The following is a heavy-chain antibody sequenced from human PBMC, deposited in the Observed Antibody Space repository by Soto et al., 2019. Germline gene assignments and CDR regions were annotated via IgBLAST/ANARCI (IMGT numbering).Heavy chain of an antibody. CDR2: IYSGGST. Sequence: GGSLRLSCAASGFTVSSNYMSWVRQAPGKGLEWVSVIYSGGSTYYADSVKGRFTISRDNSKNTLYLQMNSLRAEDTAVYYCARGAYYYDSSGYYCFDYWGQGTLVTVSS. CDR3: ARGAYYYDSSGYYCFDY. D-gene: IGHD3-22*01. J-gene: IGHJ4*02. V-gene: IGHV3-66*01. CDR1: GFTVSSNY.